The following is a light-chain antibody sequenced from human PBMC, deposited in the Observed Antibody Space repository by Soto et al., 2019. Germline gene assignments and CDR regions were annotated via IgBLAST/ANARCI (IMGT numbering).Light chain of an antibody. CDR2: GAS. Sequence: DIRMTQSPSSLSASLGDRVTITCRASQPISTFLNWYQQKTGRAPKLLIYGASTLHSGVPSRFSGSGSGTDFTLTISSPRPEDFATYYCQHSYYTPWTFGQGTKVDIK. CDR3: QHSYYTPWT. J-gene: IGKJ1*01. CDR1: QPISTF. V-gene: IGKV1-39*01.